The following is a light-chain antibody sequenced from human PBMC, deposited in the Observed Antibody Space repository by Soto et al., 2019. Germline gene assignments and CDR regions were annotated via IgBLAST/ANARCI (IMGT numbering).Light chain of an antibody. CDR2: GNG. Sequence: QAVVTQPPSVSGAPGQRVTISCTGSSSNIGAGYDVHWYQQLPGTAPKLLIYGNGNRPSGVPDRFSGSKSGTSASLAITGLQAEDEADYYCQSYDSSLSVVFGGGTKVTVL. CDR1: SSNIGAGYD. CDR3: QSYDSSLSVV. J-gene: IGLJ2*01. V-gene: IGLV1-40*01.